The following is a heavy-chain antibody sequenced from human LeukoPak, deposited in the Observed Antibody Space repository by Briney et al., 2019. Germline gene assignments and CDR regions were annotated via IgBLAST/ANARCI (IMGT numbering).Heavy chain of an antibody. CDR2: INIDGSRT. D-gene: IGHD1-26*01. Sequence: GGSLRLSCAASGFTLSTYWMHWVRQAPGKGLVWVSRINIDGSRTNYADSVKGRFTISRDNAKNTLYLEMNSLRAEDTAVYYCVRGEMSGSYRDVLDYWGQGTLVTVSS. V-gene: IGHV3-74*01. J-gene: IGHJ4*02. CDR3: VRGEMSGSYRDVLDY. CDR1: GFTLSTYW.